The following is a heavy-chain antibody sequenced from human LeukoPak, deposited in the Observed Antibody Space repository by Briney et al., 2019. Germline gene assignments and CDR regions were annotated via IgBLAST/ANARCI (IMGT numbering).Heavy chain of an antibody. V-gene: IGHV3-74*01. CDR3: VALGWLFPVGCLHGMLV. CDR1: GFTFSSYW. Sequence: GGSLRLLCAASGFTFSSYWMQWVRQAPGKGLVWVLRINSDGSNTSYADSVKGRFTIPRDNANHTLQLQMKSLRAEDTAVYYCVALGWLFPVGCLHGMLVGGKETTVTVS. J-gene: IGHJ6*04. D-gene: IGHD2-21*01. CDR2: INSDGSNT.